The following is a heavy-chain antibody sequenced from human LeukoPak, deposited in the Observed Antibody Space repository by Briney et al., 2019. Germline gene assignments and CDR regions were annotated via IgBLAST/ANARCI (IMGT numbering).Heavy chain of an antibody. Sequence: ASVKVSCKASGYTFTGYYMHWVRQAPGQGLEWMGWINPNSGGTNYAQKFQGWVTMTRDTSISTAYMELSRLRSDDTAVYYCAGAYSSSWYRPDYWGQGTLVTVSS. V-gene: IGHV1-2*04. D-gene: IGHD6-13*01. CDR2: INPNSGGT. J-gene: IGHJ4*02. CDR3: AGAYSSSWYRPDY. CDR1: GYTFTGYY.